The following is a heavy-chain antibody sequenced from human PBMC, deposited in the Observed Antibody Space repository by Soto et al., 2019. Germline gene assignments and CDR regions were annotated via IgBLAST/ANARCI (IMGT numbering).Heavy chain of an antibody. D-gene: IGHD6-13*01. V-gene: IGHV4-34*01. J-gene: IGHJ4*02. CDR1: GETFSGYY. CDR2: INHSGST. CDR3: ARGSIVAAV. Sequence: SYRLSLTCAVSGETFSGYYWTWIRQPPGKGLEWIGEINHSGSTNYNPSLRSRVTLSVDTSKSQFSMTMNSMTAADTAVYFCARGSIVAAVWGQGILVTVS.